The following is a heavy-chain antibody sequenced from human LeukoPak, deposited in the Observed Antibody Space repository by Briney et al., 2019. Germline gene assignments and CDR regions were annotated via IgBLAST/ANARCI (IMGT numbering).Heavy chain of an antibody. Sequence: SETLSLTCAVYGGSFSGYYWSWIRQPPGKGVEWIGEINHSGSTNYNPSLKSRVTISVDTSKNQFSLKLSSVTAADTAVYYCARQDIVVVPAALYYYGMDVWGQGTTVTVSS. CDR1: GGSFSGYY. V-gene: IGHV4-34*01. CDR2: INHSGST. D-gene: IGHD2-2*01. J-gene: IGHJ6*02. CDR3: ARQDIVVVPAALYYYGMDV.